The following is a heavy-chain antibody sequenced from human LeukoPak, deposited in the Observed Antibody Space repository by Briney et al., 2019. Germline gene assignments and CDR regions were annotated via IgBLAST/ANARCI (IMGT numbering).Heavy chain of an antibody. CDR1: GYTFTGYY. J-gene: IGHJ4*02. CDR2: INPNTGGT. CDR3: ARANRGYCSSPSCSVDN. Sequence: ASVKVSCEASGYTFTGYYIHWVRQAPGQGLEWMGWINPNTGGTNYAQKFQGRVIMTRDTSISTAYMELSSLRSDDTAIYYCARANRGYCSSPSCSVDNWGQGTLVTVSS. D-gene: IGHD2-2*01. V-gene: IGHV1-2*02.